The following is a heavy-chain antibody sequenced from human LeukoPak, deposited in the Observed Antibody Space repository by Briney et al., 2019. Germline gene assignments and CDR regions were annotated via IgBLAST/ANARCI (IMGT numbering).Heavy chain of an antibody. Sequence: GASVKVSCKASGYTFTGYYTHWVRQAPGQGLEWMGWINPNSGGTNYAQKFQGRVTMTRDTSISTAYMELSRLRSDDTAVYYCARAFYDILTGYATPIGYWGQGTLVTVSS. CDR2: INPNSGGT. J-gene: IGHJ4*02. V-gene: IGHV1-2*02. D-gene: IGHD3-9*01. CDR3: ARAFYDILTGYATPIGY. CDR1: GYTFTGYY.